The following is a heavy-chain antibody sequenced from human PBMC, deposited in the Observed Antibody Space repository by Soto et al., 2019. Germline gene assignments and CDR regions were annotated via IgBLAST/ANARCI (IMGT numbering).Heavy chain of an antibody. CDR1: GFTFSSYA. Sequence: GGSLRLSCAASGFTFSSYAMSWVRQAPGKGLEWVSAISGSGGSTYYADSVKGRFTISRDNSKNTLYLQMNSLRAEDTAVYYCAKIISSMIVVVIEYYYGMDVWGQGTTVTVSS. J-gene: IGHJ6*02. CDR2: ISGSGGST. CDR3: AKIISSMIVVVIEYYYGMDV. D-gene: IGHD3-22*01. V-gene: IGHV3-23*01.